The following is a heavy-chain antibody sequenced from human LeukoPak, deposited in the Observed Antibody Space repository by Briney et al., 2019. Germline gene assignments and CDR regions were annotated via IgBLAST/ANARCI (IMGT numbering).Heavy chain of an antibody. D-gene: IGHD3-22*01. CDR1: GFTFSSYS. CDR3: ARADPGYYDSSGYYYGGATLGY. J-gene: IGHJ4*02. Sequence: RGSLRLSCAASGFTFSSYSMNWVRQAPGKGLEWVSYTSSSSSTIYYADSVKGRFTISRDNAKNSLYLQMNSLRDEDTAVYYCARADPGYYDSSGYYYGGATLGYWGQGTLVTVSS. V-gene: IGHV3-48*02. CDR2: TSSSSSTI.